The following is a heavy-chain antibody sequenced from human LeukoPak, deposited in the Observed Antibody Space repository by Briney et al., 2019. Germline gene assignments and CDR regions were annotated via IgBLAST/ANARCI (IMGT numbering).Heavy chain of an antibody. J-gene: IGHJ4*02. V-gene: IGHV3-23*01. Sequence: GGSLRLSCAASGFTFSDYYMSWVRQAPGKGLEWVSAISGSGGSTYYADSVKGRFTISRDNSKNTLYLQMNSLRAEDTAVYYCAKGDYGDFTVFDYWGQGTLVTVSS. D-gene: IGHD4-17*01. CDR1: GFTFSDYY. CDR3: AKGDYGDFTVFDY. CDR2: ISGSGGST.